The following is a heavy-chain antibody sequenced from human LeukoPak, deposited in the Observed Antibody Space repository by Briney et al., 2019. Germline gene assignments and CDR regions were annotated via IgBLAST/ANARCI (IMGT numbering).Heavy chain of an antibody. CDR2: IYTSGST. Sequence: SETLSLTCTVSGGSISSGSYYWSWIRQPAGKGLEWIGRIYTSGSTNYNPSLKSRVTISVDTSKNQFSLKLSSVTAADTAVYYCAREVHGDIDYWGQGTLVIVSS. J-gene: IGHJ4*02. D-gene: IGHD4-17*01. V-gene: IGHV4-61*02. CDR1: GGSISSGSYY. CDR3: AREVHGDIDY.